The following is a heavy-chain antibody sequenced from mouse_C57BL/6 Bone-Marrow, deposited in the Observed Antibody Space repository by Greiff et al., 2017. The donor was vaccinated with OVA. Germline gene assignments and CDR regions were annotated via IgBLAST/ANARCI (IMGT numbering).Heavy chain of an antibody. V-gene: IGHV14-4*01. CDR3: IPFYYDYDGAMDY. Sequence: EVQLQQSGAELVRPGASVKLSCTASGFNIKDDYMHWVKQRPEQGLEWIGWIDPENGDTESASKFQGKATITADTSSNTAYLQLSSLTSEDTAVYYCIPFYYDYDGAMDYWGQGTSVTVSS. D-gene: IGHD2-4*01. CDR2: IDPENGDT. J-gene: IGHJ4*01. CDR1: GFNIKDDY.